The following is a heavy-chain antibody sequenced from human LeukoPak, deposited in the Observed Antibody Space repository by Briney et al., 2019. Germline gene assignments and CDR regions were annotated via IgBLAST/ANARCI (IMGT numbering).Heavy chain of an antibody. CDR2: IWSDGSNK. Sequence: GRSLRLSCAASGFTFSSYGMHWVRQAPGKGLEWVAVIWSDGSNKYYADSVKGRFTISRDNSKNTLYLRMNSLRAEDTAVYYCARDHSSGWYYFDYWGQGTLVTVSS. CDR1: GFTFSSYG. CDR3: ARDHSSGWYYFDY. D-gene: IGHD6-19*01. J-gene: IGHJ4*02. V-gene: IGHV3-33*01.